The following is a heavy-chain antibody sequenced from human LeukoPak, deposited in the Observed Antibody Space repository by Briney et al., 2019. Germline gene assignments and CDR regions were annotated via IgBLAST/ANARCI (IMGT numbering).Heavy chain of an antibody. CDR1: GYTFTGYY. CDR2: INPNSGGT. J-gene: IGHJ4*02. V-gene: IGHV1-2*04. Sequence: ASVKVSCKASGYTFTGYYMHWVRQAPGQGLGWMGWINPNSGGTNYAQKFQGWVTMTRDTSISTAYMELSRLRSDDTAVYYCARGGIAVAGRPDYWGQGTLVTVSS. D-gene: IGHD6-19*01. CDR3: ARGGIAVAGRPDY.